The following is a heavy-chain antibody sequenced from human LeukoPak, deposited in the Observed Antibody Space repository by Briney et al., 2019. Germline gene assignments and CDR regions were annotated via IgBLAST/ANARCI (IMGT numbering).Heavy chain of an antibody. CDR3: ARDRTVGATLDY. Sequence: GGSLGLSCAASGFTFSSYEMNWVRQAPGKGLEWVSYISSSGSTIYYADSVKGRFTISRDNAKNSLYLQMNSLRAEDTAVYYCARDRTVGATLDYWGQGTLVTVSS. V-gene: IGHV3-48*03. CDR2: ISSSGSTI. CDR1: GFTFSSYE. D-gene: IGHD1-26*01. J-gene: IGHJ4*02.